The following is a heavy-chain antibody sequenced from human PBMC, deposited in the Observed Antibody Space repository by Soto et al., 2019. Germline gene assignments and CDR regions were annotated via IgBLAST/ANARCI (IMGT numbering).Heavy chain of an antibody. CDR2: MYFSGST. Sequence: PSETLSLTCSVSGGSISSYYWSWIRQPPGKGLEWIGYMYFSGSTNYNPSLKSRVTISVDTSKNQFSLKLSSVTAADTAVYYCARYFDFGGYCSGGSCYSTLYYFDYWGQGTLVTVSS. J-gene: IGHJ4*02. CDR3: ARYFDFGGYCSGGSCYSTLYYFDY. V-gene: IGHV4-59*08. CDR1: GGSISSYY. D-gene: IGHD2-15*01.